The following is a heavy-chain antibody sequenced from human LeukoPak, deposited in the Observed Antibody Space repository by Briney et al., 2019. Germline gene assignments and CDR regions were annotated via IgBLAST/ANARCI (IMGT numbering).Heavy chain of an antibody. Sequence: GGSLRLSCAASXFTFSSYEMSWVRQAPGKRLEWVSCISSSGSTIYYADSVKGGFTISRDNAKNSLYLQINSLRAEGTAVYYCAREAASSSWYELWGQGTLVTVSS. D-gene: IGHD6-13*01. CDR2: ISSSGSTI. CDR3: AREAASSSWYEL. J-gene: IGHJ4*02. V-gene: IGHV3-48*03. CDR1: XFTFSSYE.